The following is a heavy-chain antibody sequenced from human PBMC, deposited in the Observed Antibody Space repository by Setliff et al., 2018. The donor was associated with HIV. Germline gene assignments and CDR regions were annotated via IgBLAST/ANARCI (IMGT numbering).Heavy chain of an antibody. J-gene: IGHJ3*01. Sequence: SETLSLTCTVSGDSMSSSSYYWGWIRQPPGKGLDWIGSFYLTESTNYNPTLKSRVTISGDTSRNQFSLKLSSVTAADTAVYYCARLWLRGPPTWGQGTMVTVSS. D-gene: IGHD5-12*01. CDR3: ARLWLRGPPT. V-gene: IGHV4-39*07. CDR2: FYLTEST. CDR1: GDSMSSSSYY.